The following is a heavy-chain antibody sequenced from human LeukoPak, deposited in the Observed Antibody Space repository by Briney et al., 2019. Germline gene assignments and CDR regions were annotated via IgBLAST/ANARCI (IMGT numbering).Heavy chain of an antibody. CDR3: AGEVVAAAVGSPSYYYYGMDV. D-gene: IGHD2-15*01. CDR2: INSSGSTI. J-gene: IGHJ6*04. CDR1: GFTHSRLQ. V-gene: IGHV3-48*03. Sequence: GVSVTLSCTASGFTHSRLQMMWPPQAPGKALEWLTYINSSGSTIYYAHSVKSRLTHTKVNANTSLYLQMPRLRAEDAAVYYCAGEVVAAAVGSPSYYYYGMDVWGKGTTVTVSS.